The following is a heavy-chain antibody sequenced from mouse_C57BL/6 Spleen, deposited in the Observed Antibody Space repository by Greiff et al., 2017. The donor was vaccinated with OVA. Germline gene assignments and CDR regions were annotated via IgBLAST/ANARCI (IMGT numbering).Heavy chain of an antibody. CDR2: IDPSDSYT. CDR3: ARKGIYDGYCDY. D-gene: IGHD2-3*01. V-gene: IGHV1-69*01. CDR1: GYTFTSYW. J-gene: IGHJ2*01. Sequence: VQLQQPGAELVMPGASVKLSCKASGYTFTSYWMHWVKQRPGQGLEWIGEIDPSDSYTNYNQKFKGKSTLTVDKSSSTAYMQLSSLTSEDSAVYYCARKGIYDGYCDYWGQGTTLTVSS.